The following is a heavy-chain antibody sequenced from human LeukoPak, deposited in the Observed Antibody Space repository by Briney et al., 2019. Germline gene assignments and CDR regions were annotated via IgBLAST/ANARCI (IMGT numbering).Heavy chain of an antibody. CDR2: ISTYYGNT. D-gene: IGHD3-10*01. CDR1: GYTFTSYG. CDR3: ARDQGYYGSGSYYNWFDP. J-gene: IGHJ5*02. V-gene: IGHV1-18*01. Sequence: ASVKVSCKASGYTFTSYGISWVRQAPGQGLEWMGWISTYYGNTNYAQKLQGRVTMTTDTSTSAAYMELRSLRSDDTAVYYCARDQGYYGSGSYYNWFDPWGQGTLVTVSS.